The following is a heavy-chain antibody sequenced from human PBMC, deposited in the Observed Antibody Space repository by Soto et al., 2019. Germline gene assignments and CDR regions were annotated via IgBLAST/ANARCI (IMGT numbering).Heavy chain of an antibody. Sequence: QVQLLESGGGVVQPGRSLKLSCRTSGFTFSLYGMHWVHQAPGKGLEWLAVISFDEKNRYYADSVKGRFTISRDNSKTTLFLQMSSLRPDDTAVYFCAKGAQAAAVLDHWGQGALVTVAS. V-gene: IGHV3-30*18. D-gene: IGHD6-25*01. CDR1: GFTFSLYG. J-gene: IGHJ4*02. CDR3: AKGAQAAAVLDH. CDR2: ISFDEKNR.